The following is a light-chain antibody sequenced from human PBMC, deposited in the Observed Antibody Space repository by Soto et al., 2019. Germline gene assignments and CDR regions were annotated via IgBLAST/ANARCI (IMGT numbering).Light chain of an antibody. CDR2: EVA. V-gene: IGLV2-23*02. CDR1: SSDVGTYNL. CDR3: CSYGGSSALPYV. Sequence: QSVLAQPASVSGSPEQSVTISSTGTSSDVGTYNLVSWYQQHPGKAPKLIIYEVAERPSGVSNRFSGSKFGNTASLTISGLLPEDEADYYCCSYGGSSALPYVFGTGTKVTVL. J-gene: IGLJ1*01.